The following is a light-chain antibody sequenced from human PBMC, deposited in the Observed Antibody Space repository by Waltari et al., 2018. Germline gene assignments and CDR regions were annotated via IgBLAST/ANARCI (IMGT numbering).Light chain of an antibody. CDR1: QSISTNF. V-gene: IGKV3-20*01. J-gene: IGKJ1*01. CDR3: QHYGGSPWT. CDR2: GAS. Sequence: IVLTQSPGTLSLSPGEGATLSCRASQSISTNFLAWYQQRRGQAPRLLIYGASSRATGIPDRFSGSGSATDFTLTINRPEPEDFAVYYCQHYGGSPWTFGQGTKVEIK.